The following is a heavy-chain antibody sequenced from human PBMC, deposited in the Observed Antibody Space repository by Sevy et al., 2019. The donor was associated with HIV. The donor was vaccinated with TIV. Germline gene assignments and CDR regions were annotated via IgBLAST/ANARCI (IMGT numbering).Heavy chain of an antibody. D-gene: IGHD3-22*01. V-gene: IGHV3-21*06. CDR3: ARNRDYYDSSGFSY. CDR2: ISSGSSYI. J-gene: IGHJ4*02. Sequence: GGSLRLSCAASGFTFNYFIMNWVRQAPGKGLEWVSCISSGSSYIKYADSVQGRFTISRDNAKSSLYLQMNSLSAEDTAVYYCARNRDYYDSSGFSYWGQGTLVTVSS. CDR1: GFTFNYFI.